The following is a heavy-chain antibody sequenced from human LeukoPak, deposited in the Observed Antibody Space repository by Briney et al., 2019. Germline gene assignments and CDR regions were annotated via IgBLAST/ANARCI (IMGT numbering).Heavy chain of an antibody. CDR3: ARHVAYYYDSSGYPDF. CDR1: GGSISSYY. CDR2: VYYTGST. V-gene: IGHV4-39*01. J-gene: IGHJ4*02. Sequence: PSETLSLTCTVSGGSISSYYWGWIRQPPGKGLEWLGSVYYTGSTFHSPSLKRRVTIPVDTSKNQFSLRLTSVTAADTAIYYCARHVAYYYDSSGYPDFWGQGTLVTVSS. D-gene: IGHD3-22*01.